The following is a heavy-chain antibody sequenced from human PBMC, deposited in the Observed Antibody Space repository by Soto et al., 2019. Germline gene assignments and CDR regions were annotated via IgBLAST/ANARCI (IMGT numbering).Heavy chain of an antibody. V-gene: IGHV3-30-3*01. Sequence: QVQLVESGGGVVQPGRSLRLSCAASGFTFSSYAMRWVRQAPGKGLEWVAVISYDGSNKYYADSVKGRFTISRDNSKNTLYLQMNSLRAEDTAVYYCARAYEGDYFDYWGQGTLVTVSS. CDR1: GFTFSSYA. D-gene: IGHD3-16*01. CDR3: ARAYEGDYFDY. CDR2: ISYDGSNK. J-gene: IGHJ4*02.